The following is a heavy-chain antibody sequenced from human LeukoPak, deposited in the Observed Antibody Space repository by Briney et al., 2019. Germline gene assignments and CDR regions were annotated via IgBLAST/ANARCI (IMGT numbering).Heavy chain of an antibody. D-gene: IGHD5-24*01. J-gene: IGHJ1*01. CDR1: GFTFSTYW. Sequence: PGGSLRLSCAASGFTFSTYWMTWVRQAPGKGLEWVANIKQDGSEKYYVDSVKGRFTVSRDNAKNSVFLLMNSLRADDTAVCYCARDREVPTPDEYFEHWGQGTLVTVSS. V-gene: IGHV3-7*01. CDR3: ARDREVPTPDEYFEH. CDR2: IKQDGSEK.